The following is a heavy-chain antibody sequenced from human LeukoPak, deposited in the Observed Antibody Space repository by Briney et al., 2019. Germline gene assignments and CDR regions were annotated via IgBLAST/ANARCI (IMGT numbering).Heavy chain of an antibody. CDR3: AKGPLRGTAAAIDY. CDR2: ISYDGRNI. CDR1: GFTVSNTY. J-gene: IGHJ4*02. V-gene: IGHV3-30*18. Sequence: GGSLRLSCAASGFTVSNTYMSWVRQAPGKGLEWVAVISYDGRNIPYPDSVKGRFTISRDISTDTLWLQMDSLRTEDTAVYYCAKGPLRGTAAAIDYWGQGTLVTVSS. D-gene: IGHD2-2*01.